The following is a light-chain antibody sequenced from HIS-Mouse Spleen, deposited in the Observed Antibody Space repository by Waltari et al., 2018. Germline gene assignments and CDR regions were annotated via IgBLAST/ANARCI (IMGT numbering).Light chain of an antibody. Sequence: EMVMKQSPATLSVSPGERATLSCRASQSVSSNLAWYQQKPGQAPRLLIYGASTRATGIPARFSGSGSGTEFTLTISSMQSEDFAVYYCQQYNNWPRVFGPGTKVDIK. CDR1: QSVSSN. J-gene: IGKJ3*01. CDR3: QQYNNWPRV. CDR2: GAS. V-gene: IGKV3-15*01.